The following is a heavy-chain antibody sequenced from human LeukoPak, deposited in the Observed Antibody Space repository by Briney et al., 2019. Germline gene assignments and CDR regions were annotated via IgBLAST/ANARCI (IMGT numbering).Heavy chain of an antibody. CDR1: GFTFDDYA. Sequence: QTGGSLRLSCAASGFTFDDYAMHWVRQAPGKGLEWVSGISWNSGSIGYADSVKGRFTISRDNAKNSLCLQMNSLRAEDTALYYCAKGDQLFPNDAFDIWGQGTMVTVSS. J-gene: IGHJ3*02. CDR2: ISWNSGSI. V-gene: IGHV3-9*01. CDR3: AKGDQLFPNDAFDI. D-gene: IGHD2-21*01.